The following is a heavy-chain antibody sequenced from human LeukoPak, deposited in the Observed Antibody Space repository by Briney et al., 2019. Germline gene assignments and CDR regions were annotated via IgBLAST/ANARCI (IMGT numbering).Heavy chain of an antibody. V-gene: IGHV4-59*01. CDR2: MSYNGRY. J-gene: IGHJ4*02. CDR1: GGSISSCY. D-gene: IGHD3-22*01. Sequence: SETLSLTCTVSGGSISSCYWSWIRQPPGKGLEWIGYMSYNGRYSYNLSLRGRVTISVDASKKQFSLKLSSVTAADTAVYYCARDGYSDSSGYDYPPSVWGQGTLVTVSS. CDR3: ARDGYSDSSGYDYPPSV.